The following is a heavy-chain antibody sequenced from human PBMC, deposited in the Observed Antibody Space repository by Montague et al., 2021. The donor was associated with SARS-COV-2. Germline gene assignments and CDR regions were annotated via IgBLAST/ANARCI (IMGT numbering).Heavy chain of an antibody. CDR1: GDSVSSNIAT. J-gene: IGHJ4*02. D-gene: IGHD2-2*01. Sequence: CAISGDSVSSNIATWNWIRQSPSRGLEWLGRTYYRSKWYNDYAESVKSRITIDPDTSKHQFSLHLNSVTPEDTAVYYCARIPVGSKYYFDFWGQGTLVRLL. CDR2: TYYRSKWYN. CDR3: ARIPVGSKYYFDF. V-gene: IGHV6-1*01.